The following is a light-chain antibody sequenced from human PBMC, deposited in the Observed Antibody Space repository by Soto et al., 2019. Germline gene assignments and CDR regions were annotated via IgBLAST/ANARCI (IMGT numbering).Light chain of an antibody. Sequence: AIRMTQSPSSFSASTGDRVTITCRASQGISSYLAWYQQKPGKAPKLLIYAASTLQRGVPSRFSGSGSGTDFTLTISCLQSEDFATYYCQQYYSYQFTFGPGTKVDIK. V-gene: IGKV1-8*01. CDR3: QQYYSYQFT. CDR2: AAS. CDR1: QGISSY. J-gene: IGKJ3*01.